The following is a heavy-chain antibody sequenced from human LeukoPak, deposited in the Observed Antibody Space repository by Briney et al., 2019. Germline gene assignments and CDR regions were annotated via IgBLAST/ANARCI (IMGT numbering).Heavy chain of an antibody. Sequence: GGSLRLSYTASGFTFTNYAMNWVRQAPGKGLEWVSTISGSAFSTYYADSVKGRFTISRDNAKNSLYLQMNSLRAEDTAVYYCAGVRYWGQGTLVTVSS. V-gene: IGHV3-23*01. CDR1: GFTFTNYA. CDR2: ISGSAFST. D-gene: IGHD3-10*01. J-gene: IGHJ4*02. CDR3: AGVRY.